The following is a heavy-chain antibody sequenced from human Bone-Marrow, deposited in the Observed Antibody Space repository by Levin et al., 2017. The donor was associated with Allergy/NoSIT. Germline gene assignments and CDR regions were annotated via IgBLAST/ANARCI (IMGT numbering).Heavy chain of an antibody. CDR1: GFTFSDYS. V-gene: IGHV3-30-3*01. CDR3: ARELQSIYSSRWYWGWFGP. CDR2: ISYDGRHN. Sequence: GESLKISCVASGFTFSDYSMHWVRQAPGKGLEWVAVISYDGRHNYYADSVKGRFTISRDNSKNTLYLQMNTLSTDDSAVYFCARELQSIYSSRWYWGWFGPWGQGTLVTVSS. J-gene: IGHJ5*02. D-gene: IGHD2-2*01.